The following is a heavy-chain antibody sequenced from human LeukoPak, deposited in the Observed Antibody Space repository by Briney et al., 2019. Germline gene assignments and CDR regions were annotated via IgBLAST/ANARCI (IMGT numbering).Heavy chain of an antibody. D-gene: IGHD5-12*01. Sequence: GGSLRLSCAASGFTFSSYGMHWVRQAPGKGLGWVAVISYDGSNKYYADSVKGRFTISRGNSKNTLYLQMNSLRAEDTAVYYCAKDLATMAPEGYWGQGTLVTVSS. V-gene: IGHV3-30*18. J-gene: IGHJ4*02. CDR2: ISYDGSNK. CDR3: AKDLATMAPEGY. CDR1: GFTFSSYG.